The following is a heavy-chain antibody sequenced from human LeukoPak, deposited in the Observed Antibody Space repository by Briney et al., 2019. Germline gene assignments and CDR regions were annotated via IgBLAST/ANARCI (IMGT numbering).Heavy chain of an antibody. CDR1: GFTFSNAW. Sequence: PGGSLRLSCAASGFTFSNAWMSWVRQAPGKGLEWVGRIKSKTDGGTTDYAAPVKDRFTFSRDDSKNTLYLQMNNLQTEDTAVYYCTTSQSGYDFLFDYWGQGTLVTVSSGMDVWGQGTTVTVSS. CDR2: IKSKTDGGTT. D-gene: IGHD5-12*01. J-gene: IGHJ6*02. CDR3: TTSQSGYDFLFDYWGQGTLVTVSSGMDV. V-gene: IGHV3-15*01.